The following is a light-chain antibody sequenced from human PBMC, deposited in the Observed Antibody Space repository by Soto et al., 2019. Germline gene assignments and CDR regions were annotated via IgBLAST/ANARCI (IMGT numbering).Light chain of an antibody. CDR3: GTWDSSLSAEE. Sequence: QSVLTQPPSASAAPGQKVTISCSGSSSNIGNNYVSWYQQLPGTAPKLLIYENNKRPSGIPDRFSGSKSGTSATLGITGLQTGDEADYYCGTWDSSLSAEEFGGGTKLTVL. CDR1: SSNIGNNY. V-gene: IGLV1-51*02. CDR2: ENN. J-gene: IGLJ3*02.